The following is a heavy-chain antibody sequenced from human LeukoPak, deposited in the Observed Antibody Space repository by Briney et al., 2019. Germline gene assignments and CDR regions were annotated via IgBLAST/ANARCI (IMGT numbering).Heavy chain of an antibody. V-gene: IGHV3-7*01. D-gene: IGHD3-10*01. CDR3: ARDKDFTIDY. Sequence: GGSLRLSCEVSGFTFSYYVMTWVRQAPGEGLEWVANMRTDGSVPSYVDSVKGRFTISRDNAKSSLYLQMNNLRVEDTAVYYCARDKDFTIDYWGQGTLVTVSS. J-gene: IGHJ4*02. CDR2: MRTDGSVP. CDR1: GFTFSYYV.